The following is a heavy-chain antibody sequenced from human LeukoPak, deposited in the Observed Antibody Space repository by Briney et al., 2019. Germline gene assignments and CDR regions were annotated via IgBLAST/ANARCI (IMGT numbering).Heavy chain of an antibody. CDR2: IIPILGIA. Sequence: SVKVSCKASGCTFSSYAISWVRQAPGQGLEWMGSIIPILGIANYAQKFQGRVTITADKSTSTAYMELSSLRSEDTAVYYCARYYDSSGYYSGLVHFDIWGQGTMVTVSS. CDR1: GCTFSSYA. CDR3: ARYYDSSGYYSGLVHFDI. J-gene: IGHJ3*02. V-gene: IGHV1-69*04. D-gene: IGHD3-22*01.